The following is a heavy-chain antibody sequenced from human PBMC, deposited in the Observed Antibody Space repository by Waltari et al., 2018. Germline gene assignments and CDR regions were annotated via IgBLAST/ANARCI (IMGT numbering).Heavy chain of an antibody. J-gene: IGHJ6*02. CDR3: ARDSPGAFGGVIVGDYYYYGMDV. D-gene: IGHD3-16*02. CDR2: IIPIFGTA. Sequence: QVQLVQSGAEVKKPGSSVKVSCKASGGTFSSYAISWVRQAPGQGLEWMGRIIPIFGTANYAQKFQGRVTSTADKSTSTAYMELSSLRSEDTAVYYCARDSPGAFGGVIVGDYYYYGMDVWGQGTTVTVSS. CDR1: GGTFSSYA. V-gene: IGHV1-69*08.